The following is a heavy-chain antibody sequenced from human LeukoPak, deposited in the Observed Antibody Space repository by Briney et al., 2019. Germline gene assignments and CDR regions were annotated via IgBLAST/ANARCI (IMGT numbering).Heavy chain of an antibody. V-gene: IGHV4-34*01. J-gene: IGHJ5*02. CDR3: APRGDIEHSYVYGKWFDP. CDR2: INHSGSS. CDR1: GVSFSAYY. Sequence: SETLSLTCAVYGVSFSAYYWRWIRQPPGKGLEWIGKINHSGSSNYNSSLRSRVTISVDTSYKQFSLRLSSVTAADTAVYYCAPRGDIEHSYVYGKWFDPWGQGTRVTVSS. D-gene: IGHD5-18*01.